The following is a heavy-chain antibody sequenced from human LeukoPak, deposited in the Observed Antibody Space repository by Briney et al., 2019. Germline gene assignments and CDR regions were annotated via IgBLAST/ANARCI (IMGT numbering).Heavy chain of an antibody. CDR3: ARHYTPYTSGWNVGLDY. Sequence: SETLSLTCAVSGASISNARYYWGWVRQPPGKGLEWVGSIYYSGSTYYNPSLNSRVTISVDTSKRQFSLKVSAVTAADTAVYYCARHYTPYTSGWNVGLDYWGQGTLVIASS. CDR2: IYYSGST. J-gene: IGHJ4*02. CDR1: GASISNARYY. D-gene: IGHD6-19*01. V-gene: IGHV4-39*01.